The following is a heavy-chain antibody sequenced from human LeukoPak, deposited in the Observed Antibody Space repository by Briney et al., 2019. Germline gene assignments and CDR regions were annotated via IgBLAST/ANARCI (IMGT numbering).Heavy chain of an antibody. CDR3: ARTRGTGIQLWSD. V-gene: IGHV4-59*12. J-gene: IGHJ4*02. CDR1: GGSISSYY. CDR2: IYHSGST. D-gene: IGHD5-18*01. Sequence: SETLSLTCTVSGGSISSYYWSWIRQPPGKGLEWIGYIYHSGSTNYNPSLKSRVTMSVDTSKNQFSLKLSSVTAADTAVYYCARTRGTGIQLWSDWGQGTLVTVSS.